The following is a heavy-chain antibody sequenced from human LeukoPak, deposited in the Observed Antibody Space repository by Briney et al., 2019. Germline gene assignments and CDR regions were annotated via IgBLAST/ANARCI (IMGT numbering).Heavy chain of an antibody. J-gene: IGHJ4*02. CDR3: ARLLGYCSSTSCYKRGDY. CDR2: IYTSGST. Sequence: SETLSLTCTVSGGSISSYYWSWIRQPAGKGLEWIGRIYTSGSTNYNPSLKSRVTISVDTSKNQFSLKLSSVTAADTAVYYCARLLGYCSSTSCYKRGDYWGQGTLVTVSS. D-gene: IGHD2-2*02. CDR1: GGSISSYY. V-gene: IGHV4-4*07.